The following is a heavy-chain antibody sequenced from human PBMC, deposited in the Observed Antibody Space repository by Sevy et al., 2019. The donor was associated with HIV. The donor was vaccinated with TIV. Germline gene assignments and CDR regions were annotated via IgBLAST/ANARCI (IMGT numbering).Heavy chain of an antibody. J-gene: IGHJ5*02. D-gene: IGHD3-3*01. CDR1: GGSINSNNYY. V-gene: IGHV4-39*01. Sequence: SETLSLTCTVSGGSINSNNYYWGWIRQPPGQGLEWIGSVSYSGSTYYNPSLKSQITISVDTSKNQFSLKVRSATAADTAVYYCAVITIFGVLTDNWFDPWGQGTLVTVSS. CDR2: VSYSGST. CDR3: AVITIFGVLTDNWFDP.